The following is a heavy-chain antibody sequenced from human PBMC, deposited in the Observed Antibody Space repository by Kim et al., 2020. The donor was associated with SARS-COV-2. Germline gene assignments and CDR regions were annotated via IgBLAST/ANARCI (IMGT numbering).Heavy chain of an antibody. D-gene: IGHD3-3*01. CDR3: ARDPYYDFWSAYSWVDY. Sequence: LKGRVPISVDTSKNQFSLKLSSVTAADTAVYYCARDPYYDFWSAYSWVDYWGQGTLVTVSS. J-gene: IGHJ4*02. V-gene: IGHV4-30-2*04.